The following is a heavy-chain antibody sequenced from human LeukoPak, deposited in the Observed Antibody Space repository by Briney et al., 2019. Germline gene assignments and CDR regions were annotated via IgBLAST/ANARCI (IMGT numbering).Heavy chain of an antibody. CDR1: GYTFNSYY. Sequence: ASVKVSCKASGYTFNSYYMHWVRQAPGQGLEWLGIINPSSGSTTYAQKFQGRVTMTRDTSTSTVYMELSSLRSEDTAVYYCARGGMGIQLWPFDYWGQGTLITVSS. V-gene: IGHV1-46*02. D-gene: IGHD5-18*01. CDR3: ARGGMGIQLWPFDY. CDR2: INPSSGST. J-gene: IGHJ4*02.